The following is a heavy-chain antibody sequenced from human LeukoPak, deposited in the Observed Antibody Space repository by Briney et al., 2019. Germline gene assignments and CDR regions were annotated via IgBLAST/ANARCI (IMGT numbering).Heavy chain of an antibody. V-gene: IGHV1-8*03. J-gene: IGHJ5*02. D-gene: IGHD3-22*01. CDR3: ARGGRYYDSPGGNWFDP. Sequence: ASVKVSCKASGYTFTSYDINWVRQATGQGLEWMGWMNPNSGNTGYAQKFQGRVTITRNTSISTAYMELSSLRSEDTAVYYCARGGRYYDSPGGNWFDPWGQGTLVTVSS. CDR1: GYTFTSYD. CDR2: MNPNSGNT.